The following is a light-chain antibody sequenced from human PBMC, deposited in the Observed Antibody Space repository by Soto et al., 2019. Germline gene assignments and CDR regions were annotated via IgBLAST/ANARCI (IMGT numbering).Light chain of an antibody. CDR3: CSYAGSNYV. Sequence: QSALTQPRSVSGSPGQSVTISCTGTSSDVGSYNFVSWYHQDPGKAPKLMIYDVSKRPSGVPDRFSGSKSGNTASLTIFGLQAEDEADYYCCSYAGSNYVFGTGTKVT. V-gene: IGLV2-11*01. CDR2: DVS. CDR1: SSDVGSYNF. J-gene: IGLJ1*01.